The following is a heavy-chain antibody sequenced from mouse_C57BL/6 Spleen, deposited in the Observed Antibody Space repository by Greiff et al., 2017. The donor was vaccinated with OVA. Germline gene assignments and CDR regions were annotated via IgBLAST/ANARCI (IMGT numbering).Heavy chain of an antibody. Sequence: DVQLVESEGGLVQPGSSMKLSCTASGFTFSDYYMAWVRQVPEKGLEWVANINYDGSSTYYLDSLKSRFIISRDNAKNILYLQMSSLKSEDTATYYCARAGPWFAYWGQGTLVTVSA. J-gene: IGHJ3*01. V-gene: IGHV5-16*01. D-gene: IGHD3-3*01. CDR2: INYDGSST. CDR3: ARAGPWFAY. CDR1: GFTFSDYY.